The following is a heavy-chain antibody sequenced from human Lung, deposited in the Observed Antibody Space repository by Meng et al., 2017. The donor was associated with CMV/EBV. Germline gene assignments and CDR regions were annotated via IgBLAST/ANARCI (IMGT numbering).Heavy chain of an antibody. CDR3: ARLSRPNPGYWYFDL. V-gene: IGHV1-2*02. D-gene: IGHD2-2*01. CDR2: INPNSGGT. CDR1: GYTFTGYY. Sequence: ASVKVSXKASGYTFTGYYMHWVRQAPGQGLEWMGWINPNSGGTNYAQKFQGRVTMTRDTSISTAYMELSRLRSDDTAVYYCARLSRPNPGYWYFDLWGRGTLVTVSS. J-gene: IGHJ2*01.